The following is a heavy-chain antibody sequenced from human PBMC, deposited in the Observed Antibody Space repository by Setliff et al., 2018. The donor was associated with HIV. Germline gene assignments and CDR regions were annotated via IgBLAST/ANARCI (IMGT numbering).Heavy chain of an antibody. CDR3: ARFYGNYETDNWFDP. V-gene: IGHV4-39*07. Sequence: PSETLSLTCSVSGGSISSSSYYWGWIRQPPGKGLEWIGTIYYDGSTYYNPPLKSRVTISIDMSKRQFFLKLSSATAADTAVYYCARFYGNYETDNWFDPWGHGILVTVSS. CDR1: GGSISSSSYY. J-gene: IGHJ5*02. CDR2: IYYDGST. D-gene: IGHD3-3*01.